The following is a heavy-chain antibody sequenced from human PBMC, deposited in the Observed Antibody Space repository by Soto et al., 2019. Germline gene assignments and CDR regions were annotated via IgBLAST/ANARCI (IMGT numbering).Heavy chain of an antibody. CDR3: ARDLSRGYSNYYYYYGMDV. Sequence: ASVKVSCKASGYTFTSYGISWVRQAPGQGLEWMGWINPNSGGTNYAQKFQGWVTMTRDTSISTAYMELSRLRSDDTAVYYCARDLSRGYSNYYYYYGMDVWGQGTTVTVSS. J-gene: IGHJ6*02. CDR2: INPNSGGT. D-gene: IGHD4-4*01. CDR1: GYTFTSYG. V-gene: IGHV1-2*04.